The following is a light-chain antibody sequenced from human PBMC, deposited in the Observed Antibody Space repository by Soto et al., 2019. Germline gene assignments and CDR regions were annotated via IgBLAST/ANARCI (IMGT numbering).Light chain of an antibody. CDR2: AAS. CDR3: QKYNRAPVT. Sequence: DIQMTQSPSSLSASVGDRVTITCRASQGISNYLAWYQQKPGKVPKLLIYAASTLQSGVTSRFSGSGSGTDFPHASSSLQPEDVATYYCQKYNRAPVTFGQGTKVEIK. V-gene: IGKV1-27*01. CDR1: QGISNY. J-gene: IGKJ1*01.